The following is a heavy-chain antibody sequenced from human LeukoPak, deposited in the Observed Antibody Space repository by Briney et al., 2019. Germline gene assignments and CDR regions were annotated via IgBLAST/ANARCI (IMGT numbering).Heavy chain of an antibody. CDR1: GGTFSSYA. V-gene: IGHV1-46*01. CDR2: INPSGGST. Sequence: GASVKVSCKASGGTFSSYAISWVRQAPGQGLEWMGIINPSGGSTSYAQKFQGRVTMTRDTSTSTVYMELSSLRSEDTAVYYCYYYDSSGYYNYWGQGTLVTVSS. D-gene: IGHD3-22*01. CDR3: YYYDSSGYYNY. J-gene: IGHJ4*02.